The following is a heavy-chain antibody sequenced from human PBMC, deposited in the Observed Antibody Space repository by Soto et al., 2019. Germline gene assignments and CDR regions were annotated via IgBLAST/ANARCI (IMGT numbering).Heavy chain of an antibody. CDR3: ARDTGYDHDAFDI. CDR1: GYSFITSYY. CDR2: LNHTGSMT. V-gene: IGHV1-46*01. D-gene: IGHD5-12*01. Sequence: QVQLVQSGAEVKKPGASVKVSCKASGYSFITSYYMHWVRQAPGQGLEWMGILNHTGSMTQYSQRFQGRLTMTRDTSTSTDYVELTTLTSEDTAVYFCARDTGYDHDAFDIWGQGTMVTVSS. J-gene: IGHJ3*02.